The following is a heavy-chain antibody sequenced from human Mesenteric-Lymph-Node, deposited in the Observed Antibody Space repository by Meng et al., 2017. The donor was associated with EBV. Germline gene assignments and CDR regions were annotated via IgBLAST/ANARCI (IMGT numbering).Heavy chain of an antibody. CDR1: GGSISSGGYY. CDR2: IYYSGDT. J-gene: IGHJ5*02. D-gene: IGHD3-9*01. Sequence: QVQLQESGPGLVKPSQTLSLTCAVSGGSISSGGYYWSWIRQPPGKGLEWIGYIYYSGDTYYNPSLKSRVTISVDTSKNQFSLKLNSVTAADTAVYYCARQVGAYGLTGWFDPWGQGTLVTVSS. CDR3: ARQVGAYGLTGWFDP. V-gene: IGHV4-30-4*01.